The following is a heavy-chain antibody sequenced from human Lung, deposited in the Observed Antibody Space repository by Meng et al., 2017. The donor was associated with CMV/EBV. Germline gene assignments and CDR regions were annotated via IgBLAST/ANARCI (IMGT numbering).Heavy chain of an antibody. CDR1: GFSFSSYS. Sequence: GESLKISCAASGFSFSSYSLNWVRQAPGKGLEWVSSISSTSNYIYYADSVEGRFSISRDNAKNSVHLQMNSLRADDSAVYYCARDEPPIGSGGPTRYFQQWGKGTLVTVSS. D-gene: IGHD6-13*01. CDR3: ARDEPPIGSGGPTRYFQQ. CDR2: ISSTSNYI. J-gene: IGHJ1*01. V-gene: IGHV3-21*01.